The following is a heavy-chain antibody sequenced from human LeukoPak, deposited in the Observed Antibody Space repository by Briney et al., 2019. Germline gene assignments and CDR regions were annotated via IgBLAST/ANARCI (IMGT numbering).Heavy chain of an antibody. V-gene: IGHV4-34*01. D-gene: IGHD3-3*01. CDR2: INHSGST. CDR1: GGSFSGYY. J-gene: IGHJ6*03. Sequence: SETLSLTCAVYGGSFSGYYWSWIRQPPGKGLEWIGEINHSGSTNYNPSLKGRVTISVDTSKNQFSLKLSSVTAADTAVYYCAREAGSGYIYYYYYMDVWGKGTTVTVSS. CDR3: AREAGSGYIYYYYYMDV.